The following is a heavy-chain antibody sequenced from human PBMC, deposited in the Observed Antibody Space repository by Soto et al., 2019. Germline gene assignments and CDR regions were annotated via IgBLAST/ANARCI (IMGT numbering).Heavy chain of an antibody. V-gene: IGHV3-33*01. CDR3: AREGSSWYVRDYYYYGMDV. D-gene: IGHD6-13*01. Sequence: VAVIWYDGSNKYYAASVKGRFTISRDNSKNTLYLQMNSLRAEDTAVYYCAREGSSWYVRDYYYYGMDVWGQGTTVTVSS. J-gene: IGHJ6*02. CDR2: IWYDGSNK.